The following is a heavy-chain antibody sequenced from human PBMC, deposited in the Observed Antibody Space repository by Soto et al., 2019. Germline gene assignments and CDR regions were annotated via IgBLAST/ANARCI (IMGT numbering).Heavy chain of an antibody. CDR3: DGSDF. V-gene: IGHV3-23*01. J-gene: IGHJ4*02. CDR2: ISADGSGA. Sequence: GGSLRLSCAASGFTFSTYAMSWARQAPGKGLEWVSTISADGSGAHYADSVRGRFTISKDNSKNTLYLQMERLRVEDTAIYYCDGSDFWGQGTLVTVPQ. D-gene: IGHD1-26*01. CDR1: GFTFSTYA.